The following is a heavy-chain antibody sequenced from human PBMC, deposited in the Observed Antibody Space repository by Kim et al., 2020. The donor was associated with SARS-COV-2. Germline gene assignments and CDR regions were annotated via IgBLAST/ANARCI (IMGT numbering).Heavy chain of an antibody. CDR2: IIPIFGTA. D-gene: IGHD5-18*01. J-gene: IGHJ4*02. Sequence: SVKVSCKASGGTFSSYAISWVRQAPGQGLEWMGGIIPIFGTANYAQKFQGRVTITADESTSTAYMELSSLRSEDTAVYYCARGWTDTAMVAPGFDYWGQGTLVTVSS. CDR3: ARGWTDTAMVAPGFDY. V-gene: IGHV1-69*13. CDR1: GGTFSSYA.